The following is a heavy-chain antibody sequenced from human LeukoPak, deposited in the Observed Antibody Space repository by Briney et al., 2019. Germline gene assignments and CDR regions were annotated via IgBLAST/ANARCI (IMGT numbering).Heavy chain of an antibody. V-gene: IGHV4-61*02. Sequence: SETLSLTCTVSGGSITSGNYYWSWIRQPAGKGLEWIGRIYTSGSTNYNPSLKSRVTISVDTSKNQFSLKLSSVTAADTAVYYCARVSTSWYYYYYMDVWGKGTTVTVSS. CDR1: GGSITSGNYY. J-gene: IGHJ6*03. CDR2: IYTSGST. CDR3: ARVSTSWYYYYYMDV. D-gene: IGHD2-2*01.